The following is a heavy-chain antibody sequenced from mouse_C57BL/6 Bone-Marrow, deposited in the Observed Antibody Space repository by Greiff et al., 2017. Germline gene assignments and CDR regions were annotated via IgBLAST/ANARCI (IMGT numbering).Heavy chain of an antibody. Sequence: VQLQQSGPELVKPGASVKISCKASGYSFTDYNMHWVQQSHGKSLEWIGEINPNYGTTSYNQKFKGKATLTVDQSSSTAYMQLNSLTSEDAAVYCCAREGDYAWFAYWGQGTLVTVSA. J-gene: IGHJ3*01. CDR2: INPNYGTT. CDR1: GYSFTDYN. D-gene: IGHD1-1*02. CDR3: AREGDYAWFAY. V-gene: IGHV1-39*01.